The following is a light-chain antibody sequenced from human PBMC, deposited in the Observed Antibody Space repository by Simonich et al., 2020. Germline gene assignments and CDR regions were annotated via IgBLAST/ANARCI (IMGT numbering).Light chain of an antibody. CDR1: QSISSW. CDR3: QQYNSYWT. Sequence: DIQMTQSLSTLSASVGDRVTITCRASQSISSWLAWYQQKPGKAPKLLIYKASSLESGAPSRVSGSGSGTEFTLTISSLQPDDFATYYCQQYNSYWTFGQGTKVEIK. CDR2: KAS. J-gene: IGKJ1*01. V-gene: IGKV1-5*03.